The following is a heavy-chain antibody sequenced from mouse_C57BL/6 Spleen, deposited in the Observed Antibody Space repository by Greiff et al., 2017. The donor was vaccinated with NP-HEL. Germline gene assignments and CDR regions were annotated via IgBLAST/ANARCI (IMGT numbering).Heavy chain of an antibody. CDR2: FYPGSGSI. CDR1: GYTFTEYT. J-gene: IGHJ4*01. Sequence: QVQLQQSGAELVQPGASVTLSCQASGYTFTEYTIHWVTQRSGQGLEWIGWFYPGSGSIKYNEKFKDKATLTEDKSSSTVYMELSRWTSEDSAVYVCVRHEKSSGPGGMDYWGQGTSVTVSS. CDR3: VRHEKSSGPGGMDY. D-gene: IGHD3-2*02. V-gene: IGHV1-62-2*01.